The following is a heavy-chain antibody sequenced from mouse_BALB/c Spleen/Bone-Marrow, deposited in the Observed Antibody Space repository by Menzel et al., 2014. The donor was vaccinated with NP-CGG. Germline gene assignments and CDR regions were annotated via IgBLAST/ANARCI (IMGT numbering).Heavy chain of an antibody. CDR1: GDSITSSY. Sequence: VQLQHSGPSLVKPSQTLSLTCSVTGDSITSSYWNWIRKFPGNKLEYMGYISYSGNAYYNPSLKSRISLTRDTSKNQYYLQLNSVTTEDTATYFCARGNGYHSDYWGQGTTLTVSS. D-gene: IGHD1-2*01. CDR3: ARGNGYHSDY. CDR2: ISYSGNA. V-gene: IGHV3-8*02. J-gene: IGHJ2*01.